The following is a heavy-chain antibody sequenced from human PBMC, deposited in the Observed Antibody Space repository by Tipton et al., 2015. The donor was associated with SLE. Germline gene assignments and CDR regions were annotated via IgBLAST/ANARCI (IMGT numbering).Heavy chain of an antibody. CDR1: GFTFDSYA. J-gene: IGHJ4*02. Sequence: VQLVQSGGGLLQPGGSLKLSCAASGFTFDSYAMTWVRQAPGKGLEWISVIYSGGSTLYADSVKGRFTISRDNAKNSPYLQMNSLRAEDTAVYYCARDRGGESPGYDYWGQGTLVTVSS. V-gene: IGHV3-23*03. D-gene: IGHD5-12*01. CDR2: IYSGGST. CDR3: ARDRGGESPGYDY.